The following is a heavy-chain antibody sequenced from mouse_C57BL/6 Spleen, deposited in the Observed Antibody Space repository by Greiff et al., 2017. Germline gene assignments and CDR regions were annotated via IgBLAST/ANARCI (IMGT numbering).Heavy chain of an antibody. CDR3: ARSGTTVVGDY. J-gene: IGHJ2*01. Sequence: QVQLQQSGAELVMPGASVKLSCTASGYNFTSYCMHWVKQRPGQGLEWIGEIDPSNSYTNYTQKFKGKSTLAVDKSSSTAYMQLSSLTSEDSAVYYGARSGTTVVGDYWGQGTTLTVSS. V-gene: IGHV1-69*01. CDR1: GYNFTSYC. CDR2: IDPSNSYT. D-gene: IGHD1-1*01.